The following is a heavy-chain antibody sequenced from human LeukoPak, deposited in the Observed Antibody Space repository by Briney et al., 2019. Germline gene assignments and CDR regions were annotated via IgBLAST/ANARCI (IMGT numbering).Heavy chain of an antibody. Sequence: PSETLSLTCTVSGGSISSSNYYWGWIRQPPGKGLEWIGSIYYSGITYYNPSLKSRVTTSVDTSNNQFSLKLSSVTAADTAMYYCARLLIYCSSTSCHFDYWGQGTLVTVSS. CDR2: IYYSGIT. V-gene: IGHV4-39*01. J-gene: IGHJ4*02. CDR3: ARLLIYCSSTSCHFDY. CDR1: GGSISSSNYY. D-gene: IGHD2-2*01.